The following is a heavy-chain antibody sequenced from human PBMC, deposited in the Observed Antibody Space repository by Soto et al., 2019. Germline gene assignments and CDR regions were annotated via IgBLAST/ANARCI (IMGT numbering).Heavy chain of an antibody. Sequence: PGESLKISCRGSGYSFTSDWVGGVRQMPGKGLEWMGIIYPGDSDTRYSPSFQGQVTISADKSISTAYLQWSSLKASDTAMYYCARLPYCSGGSCYSSGWFDPWGQGTLVTVSS. D-gene: IGHD2-15*01. CDR1: GYSFTSDW. J-gene: IGHJ5*02. CDR2: IYPGDSDT. V-gene: IGHV5-51*01. CDR3: ARLPYCSGGSCYSSGWFDP.